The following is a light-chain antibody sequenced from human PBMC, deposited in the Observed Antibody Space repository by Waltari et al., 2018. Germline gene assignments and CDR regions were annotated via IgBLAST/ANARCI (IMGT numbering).Light chain of an antibody. V-gene: IGKV4-1*01. CDR3: QQYYSTPWT. J-gene: IGKJ1*01. CDR1: QSVLYSSNNKTY. CDR2: WAS. Sequence: DIVMTQSPDSLAVSLGERATINCKPSQSVLYSSNNKTYLAWYQQKPGQPPKLLIYWASTRESGVPDRFSGSGSGTDFTLTISSLQAEDVAVYYCQQYYSTPWTFGQGTKVEIK.